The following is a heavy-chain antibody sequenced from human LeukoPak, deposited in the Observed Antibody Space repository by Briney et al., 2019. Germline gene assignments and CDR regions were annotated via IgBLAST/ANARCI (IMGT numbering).Heavy chain of an antibody. D-gene: IGHD3-22*01. V-gene: IGHV3-23*01. Sequence: GGSLRLSCAASGFTFSSYAMSWVRQAPGKGLEWVSAISGSGGSTYYADSVKGRFTISRDNVKNSLYLQMNSVRAEDTAVYYCARDLHPVFEEFSGYYDAFDVWGQGTMVTVSS. CDR1: GFTFSSYA. CDR3: ARDLHPVFEEFSGYYDAFDV. CDR2: ISGSGGST. J-gene: IGHJ3*01.